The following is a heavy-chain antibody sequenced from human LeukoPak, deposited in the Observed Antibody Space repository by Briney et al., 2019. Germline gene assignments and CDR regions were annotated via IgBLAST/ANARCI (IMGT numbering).Heavy chain of an antibody. CDR1: GGTFSSYA. Sequence: ASVKVSCKASGGTFSSYAISWVRQAPGQGLEWMGGIIPIFGTANYAQKFQGRVTITADKSTSTAYMELSSLRSEDTAVYYCAREPEDIVVVVAARVGAFDIWGQGTMVTVSS. V-gene: IGHV1-69*06. J-gene: IGHJ3*02. CDR3: AREPEDIVVVVAARVGAFDI. D-gene: IGHD2-15*01. CDR2: IIPIFGTA.